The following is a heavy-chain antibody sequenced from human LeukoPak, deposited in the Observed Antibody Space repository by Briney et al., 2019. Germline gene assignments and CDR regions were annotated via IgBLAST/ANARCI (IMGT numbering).Heavy chain of an antibody. CDR1: GGSIHSGGFY. J-gene: IGHJ3*02. CDR2: IYYSGST. D-gene: IGHD4-17*01. CDR3: ATWATTVITSAFDI. V-gene: IGHV4-31*03. Sequence: PSETLSLTCTVSGGSIHSGGFYWSWIRQHPGKGLEWIGYIYYSGSTYYNPSLKSRLTISVDTSKNQFSLKLSSVTAADTAVYYCATWATTVITSAFDIWGQGTMVTVSS.